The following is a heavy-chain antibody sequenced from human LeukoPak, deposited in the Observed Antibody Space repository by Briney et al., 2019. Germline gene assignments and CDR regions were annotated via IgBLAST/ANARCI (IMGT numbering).Heavy chain of an antibody. V-gene: IGHV4-59*01. Sequence: PSETLSLTCTVSGGSISSYYWSWIRQPPGKGLEWIGYIYYSGSTNYNPSLKSRVTISVDTSKNQFSLKLSSVTAADTAVYYCARVREYCSSTSCPYYYMDVWGKGTTVTVSS. CDR2: IYYSGST. CDR3: ARVREYCSSTSCPYYYMDV. CDR1: GGSISSYY. D-gene: IGHD2-2*01. J-gene: IGHJ6*03.